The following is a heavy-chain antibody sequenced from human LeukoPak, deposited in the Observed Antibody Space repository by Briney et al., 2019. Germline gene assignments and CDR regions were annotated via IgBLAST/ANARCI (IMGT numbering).Heavy chain of an antibody. CDR2: FNSDGRST. J-gene: IGHJ4*02. D-gene: IGHD4-17*01. V-gene: IGHV3-74*01. CDR3: ARGRYYLDS. CDR1: GFTFSTFW. Sequence: GGSLRLSCAASGFTFSTFWMHWVRQAPGKGLVWVSRFNSDGRSTYYADSVKGRFTISRDNAKNTLYLQMNSLRAEDTAVYYCARGRYYLDSWGQGTLVTVSS.